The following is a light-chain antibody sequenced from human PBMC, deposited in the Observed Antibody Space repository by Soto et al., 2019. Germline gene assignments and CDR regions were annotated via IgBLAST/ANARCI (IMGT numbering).Light chain of an antibody. V-gene: IGKV3-20*01. CDR3: QQYGSSPGT. CDR1: QSVSSY. J-gene: IGKJ1*01. Sequence: EIVLTQSPGTLSLSPGERATLSCRASQSVSSYLAWYQQKPGQAPRLLIFGASIRDTGIPDRFSGSGSGTDFTLTISRLESEDFAVYYCQQYGSSPGTFGQGTKVDIK. CDR2: GAS.